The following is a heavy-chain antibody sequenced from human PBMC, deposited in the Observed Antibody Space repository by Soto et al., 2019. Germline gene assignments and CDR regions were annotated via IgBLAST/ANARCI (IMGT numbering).Heavy chain of an antibody. CDR1: GGNFSSNG. V-gene: IGHV1-69*01. J-gene: IGHJ5*02. CDR2: IIPTFGTT. Sequence: QVQVVQSGAEVKKPGSSVKVSCKAPGGNFSSNGIRWVRQAPGQGLELMGGIIPTFGTTNYAHKFRGRVTITSDESTGTAYMELSSLRSDHTSVYYCSRASDSTWYNWLDPWGQGTLVTVSS. D-gene: IGHD5-18*01. CDR3: SRASDSTWYNWLDP.